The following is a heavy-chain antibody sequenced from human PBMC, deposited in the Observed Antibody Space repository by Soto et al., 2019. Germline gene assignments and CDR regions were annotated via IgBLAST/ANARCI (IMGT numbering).Heavy chain of an antibody. CDR1: GGSISSYY. CDR2: IYYSGST. D-gene: IGHD1-26*01. J-gene: IGHJ4*02. V-gene: IGHV4-59*08. Sequence: SETLSLTCTVSGGSISSYYWSWIRQPPGKGLEWIGYIYYSGSTNYNPSLKSRVTKSVDTSKNQFSLKLSSVTAADTAVYYCARRYGGNLDYWGQGTLVTVSS. CDR3: ARRYGGNLDY.